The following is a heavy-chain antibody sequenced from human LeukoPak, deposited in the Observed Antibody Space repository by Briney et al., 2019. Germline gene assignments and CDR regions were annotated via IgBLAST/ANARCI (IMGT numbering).Heavy chain of an antibody. Sequence: GGCLRLACAASAFTFDDYYMTWVRQAPGKGLEWVSYISSTSSYTNYADSVKGRFTISRDNAKNSLYLQMNRLRAEDTAVYYCARVLWRSCYDYWGQGTLVTVSS. J-gene: IGHJ4*02. CDR2: ISSTSSYT. CDR3: ARVLWRSCYDY. CDR1: AFTFDDYY. D-gene: IGHD2-15*01. V-gene: IGHV3-11*06.